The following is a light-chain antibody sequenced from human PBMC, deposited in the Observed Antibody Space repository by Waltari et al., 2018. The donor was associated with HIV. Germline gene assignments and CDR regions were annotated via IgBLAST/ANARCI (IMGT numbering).Light chain of an antibody. CDR3: QQYGNSPPYT. CDR1: QSVSSGY. J-gene: IGKJ2*01. V-gene: IGKV3-20*01. CDR2: GAS. Sequence: TQSPGTLSLSPGERATLSCRASQSVSSGYLAWYQQKPGQAPRVLIYGASSRATGTPDRFSGSGSGTDFTLTISRLEPEDFAVYYCQQYGNSPPYTFGQGTKLEIK.